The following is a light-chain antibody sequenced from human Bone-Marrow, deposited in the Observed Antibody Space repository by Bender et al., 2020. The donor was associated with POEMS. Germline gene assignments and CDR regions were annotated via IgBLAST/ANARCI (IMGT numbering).Light chain of an antibody. J-gene: IGLJ2*01. CDR1: DIGSKN. V-gene: IGLV3-21*04. Sequence: SYVLTQAPSVSVAPGDMARVTCGGNDIGSKNVQWYQQKPGQAPVLVIYDDADRPSGIPERFSGSNSGNTATLTISRVEAADEADYYCQVWAGWSDQTVVFGGGTKLTVL. CDR2: DDA. CDR3: QVWAGWSDQTVV.